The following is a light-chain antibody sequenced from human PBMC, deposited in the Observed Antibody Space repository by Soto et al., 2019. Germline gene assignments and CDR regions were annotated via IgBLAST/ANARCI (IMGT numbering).Light chain of an antibody. CDR3: LQDYNYPRT. CDR1: QGIRND. J-gene: IGKJ1*01. CDR2: GAS. V-gene: IGKV1-6*01. Sequence: IQMTQSPPSLSASVGDRVTITCRASQGIRNDLGWYQQKPGKAPKVLIHGASSLQSGVPSRFSGSGSGTDFNLTISSLQPEDFATYYCLQDYNYPRTFGQGTKVEVK.